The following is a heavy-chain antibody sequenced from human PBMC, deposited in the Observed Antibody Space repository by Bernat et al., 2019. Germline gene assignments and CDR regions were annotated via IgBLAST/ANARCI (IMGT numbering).Heavy chain of an antibody. D-gene: IGHD6-13*01. Sequence: EVQLVESGGGLVQPGGSLRLSCRASGLAFSSYWIHWVRQAPGKGLVWVSGIYNDGSSTKYADSVRGRFTISRDNAKNTVYLQMNSLRVEDTAVYYCARDGQELVPLDYWGQGILVPVSS. CDR2: IYNDGSST. CDR3: ARDGQELVPLDY. V-gene: IGHV3-74*01. CDR1: GLAFSSYW. J-gene: IGHJ4*02.